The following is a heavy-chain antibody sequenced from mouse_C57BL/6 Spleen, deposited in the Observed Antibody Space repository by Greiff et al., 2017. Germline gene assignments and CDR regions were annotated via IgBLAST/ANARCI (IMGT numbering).Heavy chain of an antibody. D-gene: IGHD2-3*01. CDR1: GYTFTSYW. Sequence: QVQLQQPGAELVMPGASVKLSCKASGYTFTSYWMHWVKQRPGQGLEWIGVIDPSDSYTNYNQKFKGKSTLTVDKSSSTAYMQLSTLTSEDSAVYYGARYGVGRGYYVDYWGQGTTVTVSA. CDR2: IDPSDSYT. V-gene: IGHV1-69*01. J-gene: IGHJ3*01. CDR3: ARYGVGRGYYVDY.